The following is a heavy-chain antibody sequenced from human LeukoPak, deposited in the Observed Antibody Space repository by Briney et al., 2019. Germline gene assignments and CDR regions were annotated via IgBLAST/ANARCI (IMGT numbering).Heavy chain of an antibody. CDR2: IYHTGST. CDR1: GYSIGSGYY. D-gene: IGHD6-13*01. J-gene: IGHJ4*02. V-gene: IGHV4-38-2*02. CDR3: ARGDSSSWYGLFDY. Sequence: SETLSLTCTVSGYSIGSGYYWGWIRQPPGKGLEWIGSIYHTGSTYYNSSLKSRVTISVDTPKNQFSLKLTSVTAADTAVYYCARGDSSSWYGLFDYWGQGTLVTVSS.